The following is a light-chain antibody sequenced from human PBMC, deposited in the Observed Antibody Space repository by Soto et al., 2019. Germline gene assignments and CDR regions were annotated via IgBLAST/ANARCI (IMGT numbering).Light chain of an antibody. CDR1: QGISNN. CDR2: AAS. V-gene: IGKV1-6*01. CDR3: LQDYYYPLS. J-gene: IGKJ4*01. Sequence: AIRMTQSPSSLSASVGDTVTITCRASQGISNNLDWYQQKPGEAPKLLINAASTLQTWVPSRFSGSGSDTDFTLTISSLQPEDFATYYCLQDYYYPLSFGGGTKVDIK.